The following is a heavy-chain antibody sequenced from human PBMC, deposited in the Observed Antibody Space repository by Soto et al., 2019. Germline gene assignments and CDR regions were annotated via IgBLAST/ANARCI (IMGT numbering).Heavy chain of an antibody. Sequence: SETLSLTCTVSNDSIRSGTYYWAWIRRPQGRGLEWMGSLSYLGTSKYNTSLKSRLNISKDASKNQSSPKLTSVTAADTTVYYCATGRSDSGWYEEQFWGRGTLVTVSS. CDR2: LSYLGTS. J-gene: IGHJ4*02. V-gene: IGHV4-39*01. CDR1: NDSIRSGTYY. D-gene: IGHD6-19*01. CDR3: ATGRSDSGWYEEQF.